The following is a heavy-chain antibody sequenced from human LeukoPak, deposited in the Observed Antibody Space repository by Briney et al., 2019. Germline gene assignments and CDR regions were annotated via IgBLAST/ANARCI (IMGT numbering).Heavy chain of an antibody. CDR3: ARALVIQEGFDY. D-gene: IGHD2-21*01. Sequence: GGSLRLSCSASGFTFSSYAMHWVRQAPGKGLQYVSGISSNGGSTVYANSVKGRFIISRDNSKNTLYLQMGSLRAEDMAVYYCARALVIQEGFDYWGQGTLVTVSS. J-gene: IGHJ4*02. CDR2: ISSNGGST. V-gene: IGHV3-64*01. CDR1: GFTFSSYA.